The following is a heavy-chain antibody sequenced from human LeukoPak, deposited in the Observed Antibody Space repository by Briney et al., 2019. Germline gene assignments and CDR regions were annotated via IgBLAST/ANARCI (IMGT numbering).Heavy chain of an antibody. CDR1: GYSISTGYY. J-gene: IGHJ4*02. V-gene: IGHV4-38-2*02. Sequence: SETLSLTCTVSGYSISTGYYWDWIRQPPVKGLEWIGTFYHGGSTYYNPSLKSRVTISVDTSKNQFSLNLTSVTAADTAVYYCARAMSIAARLQTNFDYWGQGTLVTVSS. D-gene: IGHD6-6*01. CDR2: FYHGGST. CDR3: ARAMSIAARLQTNFDY.